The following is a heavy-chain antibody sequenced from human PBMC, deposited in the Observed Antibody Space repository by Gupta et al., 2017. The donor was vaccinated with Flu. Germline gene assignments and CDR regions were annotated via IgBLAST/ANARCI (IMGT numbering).Heavy chain of an antibody. J-gene: IGHJ4*02. D-gene: IGHD2-2*01. V-gene: IGHV4-34*01. Sequence: QVQLQQWDAGLLKPSETLSLTCAVYGGSFSGYYWSWIRQPPGKGLEWIGEINHSGSTNYNPSLKSRVTISVDTSKNQFSLKLSSVTAADTAVYYCARTGYCSSTSCRTHFFAYWGQGTLVTVSS. CDR1: GGSFSGYY. CDR2: INHSGST. CDR3: ARTGYCSSTSCRTHFFAY.